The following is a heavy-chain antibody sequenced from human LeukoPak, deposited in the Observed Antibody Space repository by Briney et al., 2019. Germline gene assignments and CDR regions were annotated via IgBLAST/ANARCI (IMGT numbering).Heavy chain of an antibody. J-gene: IGHJ1*01. CDR1: GFTFSSYW. D-gene: IGHD4-17*01. CDR2: IKQDGSEK. Sequence: GGSLRLSCAASGFTFSSYWMSWVRQAPGKGLEWVANIKQDGSEKYYVDSVKGRFTISRDNAKNSLCLQMNSLRAEDTAVYYCVRDMTTATTCYLQHWGQGTLVTVSS. V-gene: IGHV3-7*01. CDR3: VRDMTTATTCYLQH.